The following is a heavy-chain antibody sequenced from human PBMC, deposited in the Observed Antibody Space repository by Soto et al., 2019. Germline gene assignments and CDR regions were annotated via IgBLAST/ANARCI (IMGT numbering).Heavy chain of an antibody. D-gene: IGHD6-19*01. J-gene: IGHJ4*02. CDR2: MYYIGTT. V-gene: IGHV4-59*08. Sequence: SETLSLTCTVSGGSISTYYWSWIRQPPGKGLEWIGYMYYIGTTNYNPSLKSRVTISVDTSKNQLSLKLSSVTAADTAVYYCARQWGPGYSSGWYYFDSWGQGTLVTVSS. CDR1: GGSISTYY. CDR3: ARQWGPGYSSGWYYFDS.